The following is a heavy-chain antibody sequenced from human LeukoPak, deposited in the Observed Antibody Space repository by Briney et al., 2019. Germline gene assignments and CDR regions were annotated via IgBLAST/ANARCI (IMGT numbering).Heavy chain of an antibody. D-gene: IGHD2-15*01. V-gene: IGHV3-21*01. J-gene: IGHJ4*02. Sequence: GGSPRLSCAASGFTFSSYSMNWVRQAPGKGLEWVSSISSSSSYIYYADSVKGRFTISRDNAKNSLYLQMNSLRAEDTAVYYCARSRIEILGTYYFNYWGQGTLATVSS. CDR3: ARSRIEILGTYYFNY. CDR1: GFTFSSYS. CDR2: ISSSSSYI.